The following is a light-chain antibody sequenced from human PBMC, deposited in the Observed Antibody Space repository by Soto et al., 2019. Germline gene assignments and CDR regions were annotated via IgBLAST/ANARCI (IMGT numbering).Light chain of an antibody. J-gene: IGLJ3*02. CDR2: EDN. CDR3: QSYDATNQV. CDR1: SGSIASNY. V-gene: IGLV6-57*01. Sequence: NFMLTQPHSVSESPGKTVIISCTRSSGSIASNYVRWYQQRPGSSPTTVIYEDNQRPSGVPDRFSGSIDSSSNSASLTISGLETEDEADYFCQSYDATNQVFGGGTKLIVL.